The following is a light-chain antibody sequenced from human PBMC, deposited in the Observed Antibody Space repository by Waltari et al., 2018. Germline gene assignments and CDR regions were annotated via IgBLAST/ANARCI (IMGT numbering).Light chain of an antibody. CDR1: ISDVGGYNY. CDR3: CSYAGSYIHYV. V-gene: IGLV2-11*01. Sequence: QSALTQPLSVSGSPGQSVTISCTGTISDVGGYNYVSSYQQHPGKAPKLMIYDVSKRPSGVPDRFSGSKSGNTASLTISGLQAEDEADYYCCSYAGSYIHYVFGTGTKVTVL. J-gene: IGLJ1*01. CDR2: DVS.